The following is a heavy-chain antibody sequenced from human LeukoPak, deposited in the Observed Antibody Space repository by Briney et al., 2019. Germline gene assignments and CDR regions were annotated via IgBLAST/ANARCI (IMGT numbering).Heavy chain of an antibody. V-gene: IGHV4-39*01. Sequence: SETLSLTCTVSGGSISSSSYSWGWIRQPPGKGPEWIGSIYYSGSTYYNPSLKGRVTISVDTSKNQFSLKLSSVTAADTAVYYCARSPGYDYVWGSYPIDYWGQGTLVTVSS. CDR3: ARSPGYDYVWGSYPIDY. J-gene: IGHJ4*02. D-gene: IGHD3-16*02. CDR2: IYYSGST. CDR1: GGSISSSSYS.